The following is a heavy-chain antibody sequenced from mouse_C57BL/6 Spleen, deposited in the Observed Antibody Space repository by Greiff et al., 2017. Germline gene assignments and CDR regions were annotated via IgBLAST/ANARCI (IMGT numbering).Heavy chain of an antibody. CDR2: IDPSDSYT. V-gene: IGHV1-69*01. CDR3: ARGGEAMDY. J-gene: IGHJ4*01. Sequence: VQLQQPGAELVMPGASVKLSCKASGYTFTSYWMHWVKQRPGQGLEWIGEIDPSDSYTNYNQKVKGKSTLTVDKSSSTAYMQLSSLTSEDSAVDYCARGGEAMDYWGQGTSVTVSS. CDR1: GYTFTSYW.